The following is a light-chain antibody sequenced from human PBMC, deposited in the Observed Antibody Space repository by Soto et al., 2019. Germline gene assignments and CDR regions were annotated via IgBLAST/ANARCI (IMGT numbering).Light chain of an antibody. Sequence: DIQMTQSPSSLSASVGDRVTITCRASQSISNYLNWFQQKPGNPPKLLIYAASILQGGVPSRFSARGSVTDFTLTISSLQPEDFATYYCQQTYSSPETFGQGTKVEI. CDR1: QSISNY. V-gene: IGKV1-39*01. CDR3: QQTYSSPET. J-gene: IGKJ1*01. CDR2: AAS.